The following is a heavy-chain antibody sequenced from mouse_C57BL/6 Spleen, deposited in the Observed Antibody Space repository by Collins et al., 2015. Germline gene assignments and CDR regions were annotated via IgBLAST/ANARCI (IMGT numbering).Heavy chain of an antibody. D-gene: IGHD2-10*02. CDR3: ARSPYGWFAY. CDR1: GYTFTNYG. CDR2: INTNTGEP. Sequence: IQLVQSGPELKKPGETVKISCKASGYTFTNYGMNWVKQAPGKGLKWMGWINTNTGEPTYAEEFKGRFAFSLETSASTAYLQINNLKNEDTATYFCARSPYGWFAYWGQGTLVTVSA. J-gene: IGHJ3*01. V-gene: IGHV9-3*02.